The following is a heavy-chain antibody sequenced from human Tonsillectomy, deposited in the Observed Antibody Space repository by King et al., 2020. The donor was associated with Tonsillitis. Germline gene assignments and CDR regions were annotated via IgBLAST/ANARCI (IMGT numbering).Heavy chain of an antibody. J-gene: IGHJ3*02. CDR2: IRYDRSNK. Sequence: QLVQSGGGVVQPGGSLRLSCAASGFTFSSYGMHWVRQAPGKGLEWVAFIRYDRSNKYYADSVKGRFTISRDNSKNTLYLQMNSLRAEDTAVYYCAKPIFNYYVSSGKEAFDIWGQGTMVTVSS. D-gene: IGHD3-22*01. V-gene: IGHV3-30*02. CDR1: GFTFSSYG. CDR3: AKPIFNYYVSSGKEAFDI.